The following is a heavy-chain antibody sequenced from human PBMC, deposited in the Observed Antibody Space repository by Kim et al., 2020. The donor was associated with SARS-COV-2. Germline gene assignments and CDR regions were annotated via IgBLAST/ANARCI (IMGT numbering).Heavy chain of an antibody. CDR3: ARLVAAALHSFDY. D-gene: IGHD6-13*01. J-gene: IGHJ4*02. V-gene: IGHV4-39*01. CDR2: IYYSGST. CDR1: GGSISSSSYY. Sequence: SETLSLTCTVSGGSISSSSYYWGWIRQPPGKGLEWIGSIYYSGSTYYNPSLKSRVTISVDTSKNQFSLKLSSVTAADTAVYYCARLVAAALHSFDYWGQGTLVTVSS.